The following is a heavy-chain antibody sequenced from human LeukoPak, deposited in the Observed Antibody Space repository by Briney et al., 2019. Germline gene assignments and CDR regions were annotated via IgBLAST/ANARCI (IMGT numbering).Heavy chain of an antibody. V-gene: IGHV3-73*01. Sequence: GGSLKLSCAASGFTFSDSSIHWVRQASGKGLEWIGLMEKELNGYATAFAASVRGRFTISRDDSQNTAYLQMDSLKTEDTALYYCTRDSGTYNWLDPWGQGTLVTVSS. J-gene: IGHJ5*02. CDR1: GFTFSDSS. CDR3: TRDSGTYNWLDP. CDR2: MEKELNGYAT. D-gene: IGHD1-26*01.